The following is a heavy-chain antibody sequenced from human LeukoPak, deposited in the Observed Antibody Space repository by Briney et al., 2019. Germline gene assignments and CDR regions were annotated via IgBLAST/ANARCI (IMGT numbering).Heavy chain of an antibody. CDR2: IIPIFGTA. CDR1: GGTFSSYA. V-gene: IGHV1-69*05. D-gene: IGHD1-7*01. CDR3: AGTGTTGSYYYYMDV. Sequence: GASVKVSCKASGGTFSSYAISWVRQAPGQGLEWMGGIIPIFGTANYAQKFQGRVTITTDESTSTAYMELSSLRSEGTAVYYCAGTGTTGSYYYYMDVWGKGTTVTVSS. J-gene: IGHJ6*03.